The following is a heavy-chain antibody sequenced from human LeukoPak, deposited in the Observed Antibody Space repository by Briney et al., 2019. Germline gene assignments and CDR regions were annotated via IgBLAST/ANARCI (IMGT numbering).Heavy chain of an antibody. CDR2: ISSSSSYI. V-gene: IGHV3-21*01. D-gene: IGHD3-10*01. CDR1: GFTFSSYS. J-gene: IGHJ3*02. CDR3: ARGDGATPPDAFDI. Sequence: PGGSLRLSCAAPGFTFSSYSMNWVRRAPGKGLQWVSSISSSSSYIYYADSVKGRFTISRDNVKNSLYLQMNSLRGEDTAVYYCARGDGATPPDAFDIWGQGTMVTVSS.